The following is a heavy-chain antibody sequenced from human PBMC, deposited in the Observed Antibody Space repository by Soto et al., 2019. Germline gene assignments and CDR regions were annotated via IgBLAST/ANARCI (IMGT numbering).Heavy chain of an antibody. CDR3: AYQRSSGYYWGHDAFDI. CDR1: GYTFTSYG. V-gene: IGHV1-18*04. D-gene: IGHD3-22*01. Sequence: QVQLVQSGAEVKKPGASVKVSCKASGYTFTSYGISWVRQAPGQGLEWMGWISAYNGNTNYAQKLQGRVTMTTDTSTSTAYMELRSLRSDDTAVYYCAYQRSSGYYWGHDAFDIWGQGTMVTVSS. CDR2: ISAYNGNT. J-gene: IGHJ3*02.